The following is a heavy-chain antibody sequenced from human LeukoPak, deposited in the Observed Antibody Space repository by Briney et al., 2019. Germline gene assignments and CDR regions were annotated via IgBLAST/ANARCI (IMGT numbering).Heavy chain of an antibody. CDR3: ARELNYYDSSGYQSDAFDI. D-gene: IGHD3-22*01. CDR2: ISSSSSYI. CDR1: GFTFSSYS. Sequence: PGGSLRLSCAASGFTFSSYSMNWVRQAPGKGLEWVSSISSSSSYIYYADSVKGRFTISRDNAKNSLYLQMNSLRAEDTAVYYCARELNYYDSSGYQSDAFDIWGQGTMVTVSS. J-gene: IGHJ3*02. V-gene: IGHV3-21*01.